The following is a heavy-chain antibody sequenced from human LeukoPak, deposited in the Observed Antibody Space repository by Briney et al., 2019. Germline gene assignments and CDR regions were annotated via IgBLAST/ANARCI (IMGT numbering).Heavy chain of an antibody. V-gene: IGHV4-59*01. CDR1: GDSINDYY. CDR2: IYYSGST. Sequence: SETLSLTCTISGDSINDYYWSWIRQPPGRGLEWIGYIYYSGSTYYNPSLKSRVTISIDTSKKQVSLRLSSVTAADTAVYYCARTAWGSAFDIWGQGTMVTVSS. J-gene: IGHJ3*02. CDR3: ARTAWGSAFDI. D-gene: IGHD7-27*01.